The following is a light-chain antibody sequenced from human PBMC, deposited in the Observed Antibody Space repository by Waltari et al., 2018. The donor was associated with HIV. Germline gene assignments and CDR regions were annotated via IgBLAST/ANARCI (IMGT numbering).Light chain of an antibody. CDR1: QGVLYSSNNENY. CDR3: QQYLSAPCT. V-gene: IGKV4-1*01. Sequence: DIVMTQSPDSLAVSLGERATIHCKSSQGVLYSSNNENYLAGYRQKPARPPRLLIYWAATRQSGGPDRFSGIGSGTDFTLPISSRQAEDVEIYYWQQYLSAPCTFGQGSKLEIK. J-gene: IGKJ2*02. CDR2: WAA.